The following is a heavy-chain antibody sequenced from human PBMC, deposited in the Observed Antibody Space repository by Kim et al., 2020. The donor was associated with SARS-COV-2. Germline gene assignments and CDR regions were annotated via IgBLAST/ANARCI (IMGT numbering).Heavy chain of an antibody. V-gene: IGHV1-69*13. J-gene: IGHJ5*02. CDR1: GGIFSSYA. CDR3: VYCSGGSCYRGHWFDP. Sequence: SVKVSCKASGGIFSSYAISWVRQAPGQGLEWMGGIIPIFGTANYAQKFQGRVTITADESTSTAYMELSSLRSEDTAVYYCVYCSGGSCYRGHWFDPWGQGTLVTVSS. D-gene: IGHD2-15*01. CDR2: IIPIFGTA.